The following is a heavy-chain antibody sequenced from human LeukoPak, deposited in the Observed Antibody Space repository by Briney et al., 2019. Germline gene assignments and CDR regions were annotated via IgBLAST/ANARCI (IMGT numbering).Heavy chain of an antibody. V-gene: IGHV4-59*01. J-gene: IGHJ3*02. D-gene: IGHD3-10*01. CDR2: IYYSGST. Sequence: PSETLSLTCAVYGGSFSGYYWSWIRQPPGKGLEWIGHIYYSGSTNYNSSLKSRVTMSVDTSKNQFSLKVNSVTAADTAVYYCARDSYSTSGIFSWDDTFDIWGQGTMVTVAS. CDR3: ARDSYSTSGIFSWDDTFDI. CDR1: GGSFSGYY.